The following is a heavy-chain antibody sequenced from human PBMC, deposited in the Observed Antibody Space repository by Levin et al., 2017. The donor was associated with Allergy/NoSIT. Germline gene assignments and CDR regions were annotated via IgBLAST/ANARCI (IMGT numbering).Heavy chain of an antibody. D-gene: IGHD2-15*01. V-gene: IGHV3-15*01. CDR2: IKSKTDGGTT. CDR3: TTRELGYCSGGSCGP. J-gene: IGHJ5*02. CDR1: GFTFSNAW. Sequence: PGGSLRLSCAASGFTFSNAWMSWVRQAPGKGLEWVGRIKSKTDGGTTDYAAPVKGRFTISRDDSKNTLYLQMNSLKTEDTAVYYCTTRELGYCSGGSCGPWGQGTLVTVSS.